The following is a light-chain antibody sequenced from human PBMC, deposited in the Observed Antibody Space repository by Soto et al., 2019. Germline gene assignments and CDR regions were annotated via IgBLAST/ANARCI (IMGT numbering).Light chain of an antibody. CDR1: QSVGSNN. V-gene: IGKV3-20*01. CDR3: QPYSNSIT. J-gene: IGKJ5*01. CDR2: DAS. Sequence: EIVLTQSPGTQSLSPGETATLSCRASQSVGSNNLAWYHQKPGQTPRLLIYDASSRATGIPDRFSGSGSGTDFTLTISRLEPEDFAVYYCQPYSNSITFGQGTRLEIE.